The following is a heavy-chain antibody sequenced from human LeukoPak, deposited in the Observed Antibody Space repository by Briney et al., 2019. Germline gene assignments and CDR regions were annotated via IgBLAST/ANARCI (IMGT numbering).Heavy chain of an antibody. V-gene: IGHV4-34*01. CDR3: ARGPVSGWLSDDAFDI. CDR2: INHSGST. CDR1: GGSFSGYY. J-gene: IGHJ3*02. Sequence: SETLSLTCAVYGGSFSGYYWSWIRQPPGKGLEWIGEINHSGSTNYNPSLKSRVTISVDTSKNQFSLKLSSVTAADTAVYYCARGPVSGWLSDDAFDIWGKGTMVTVSS. D-gene: IGHD3-22*01.